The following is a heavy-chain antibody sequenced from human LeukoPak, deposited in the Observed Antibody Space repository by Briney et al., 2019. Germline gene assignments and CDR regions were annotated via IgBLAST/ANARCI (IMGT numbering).Heavy chain of an antibody. J-gene: IGHJ6*03. CDR1: GFTFNSYS. CDR3: ARVVEYYYYYMDV. CDR2: ISSSSTYI. D-gene: IGHD6-6*01. V-gene: IGHV3-21*01. Sequence: GGSLRLSCAASGFTFNSYSMSWVRQAPGKGLEWVSYISSSSTYIYYADSVKGRFSISRDNAKNSLYLQMNSLRAEDTAVYYCARVVEYYYYYMDVWGKGTTVTVSS.